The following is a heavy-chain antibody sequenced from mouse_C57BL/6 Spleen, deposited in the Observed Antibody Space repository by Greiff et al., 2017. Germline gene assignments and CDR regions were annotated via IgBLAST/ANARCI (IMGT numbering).Heavy chain of an antibody. CDR3: ARKRFSGGTVVYYAMDY. J-gene: IGHJ4*01. CDR1: GYTFTGYW. D-gene: IGHD3-3*01. Sequence: QVQLQQSGAELMKPGASVKLSCKATGYTFTGYWIEWVKQRPGHGLEWIGEILPGSGSTNYNEKFKGKATFTADTSSNTAYMQLSSLTTEDSAIYYCARKRFSGGTVVYYAMDYWGQGTSVTVSS. V-gene: IGHV1-9*01. CDR2: ILPGSGST.